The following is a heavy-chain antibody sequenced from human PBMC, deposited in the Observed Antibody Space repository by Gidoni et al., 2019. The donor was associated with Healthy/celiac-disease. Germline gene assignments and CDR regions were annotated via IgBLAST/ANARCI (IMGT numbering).Heavy chain of an antibody. J-gene: IGHJ6*02. Sequence: QVQLVQSGAEVKKPGASVKVSCKASGYTFTSYGISWVRQAPGQGLEWMGWISAYNGNANYAQKLQGRVTMTTDTSTSTAYMELRSLRSDDTAVYYCARDLALELRWGGLDYYYGMDVWGQGTTVTVSS. D-gene: IGHD3-3*01. CDR1: GYTFTSYG. CDR2: ISAYNGNA. V-gene: IGHV1-18*04. CDR3: ARDLALELRWGGLDYYYGMDV.